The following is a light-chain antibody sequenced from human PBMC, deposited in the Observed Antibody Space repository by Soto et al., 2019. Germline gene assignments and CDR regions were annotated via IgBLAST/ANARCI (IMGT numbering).Light chain of an antibody. V-gene: IGKV3-20*01. J-gene: IGKJ1*01. Sequence: EIVLTQSPGTLSLSPGERATLSCRASQSVSSSYLAWYQQKPGQATRLLIYGASSRATGIPDRFSGSVSGTDFTLTISRLEPEDFAVYYCQQYGSSSWTFGQGTKVEIK. CDR1: QSVSSSY. CDR2: GAS. CDR3: QQYGSSSWT.